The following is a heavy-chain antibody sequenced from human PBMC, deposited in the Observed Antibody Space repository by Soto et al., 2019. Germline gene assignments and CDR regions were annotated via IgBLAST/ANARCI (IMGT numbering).Heavy chain of an antibody. Sequence: SETLSLTCAVSGYSISSGYYWGWIRQPPGKGLEWIGSIYHSGSTYYNPSLKSRVTISVDTSKNQFSLKLSSVTAADTAVYYCAREGSWYNWNQAPDYWGQGTPVTVSS. CDR2: IYHSGST. CDR1: GYSISSGYY. D-gene: IGHD1-20*01. V-gene: IGHV4-38-2*02. J-gene: IGHJ4*02. CDR3: AREGSWYNWNQAPDY.